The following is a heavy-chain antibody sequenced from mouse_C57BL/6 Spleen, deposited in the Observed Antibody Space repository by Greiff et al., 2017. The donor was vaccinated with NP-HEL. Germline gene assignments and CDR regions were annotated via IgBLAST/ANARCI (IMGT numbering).Heavy chain of an antibody. CDR3: ARGYYYGSSPWFAY. Sequence: EVQLQQSGPELVKPGASVKIPCKASGYTFTDYNMDWVKQSHGKSLEWIGDINPNNGGTIYNQKFKGKATLTVDKSSSTAYMELRSLTSEDTAVYYFARGYYYGSSPWFAYWGQGTLVTVSA. CDR1: GYTFTDYN. J-gene: IGHJ3*01. V-gene: IGHV1-18*01. CDR2: INPNNGGT. D-gene: IGHD1-1*01.